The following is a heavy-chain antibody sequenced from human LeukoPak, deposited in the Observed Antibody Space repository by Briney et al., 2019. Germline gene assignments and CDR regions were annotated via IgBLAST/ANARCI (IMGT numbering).Heavy chain of an antibody. D-gene: IGHD3-3*01. V-gene: IGHV5-51*01. Sequence: ASVKVSCKGSGYSFTSYWIGWVRQMPGKGLEWMGIIYPGDSDTRYSPSFQGQVTISADKSISTAYLQWSSLKAPDTAMYYCARHSYDFWSGYHQDFDYWGQGTLVTVSS. CDR1: GYSFTSYW. CDR3: ARHSYDFWSGYHQDFDY. CDR2: IYPGDSDT. J-gene: IGHJ4*02.